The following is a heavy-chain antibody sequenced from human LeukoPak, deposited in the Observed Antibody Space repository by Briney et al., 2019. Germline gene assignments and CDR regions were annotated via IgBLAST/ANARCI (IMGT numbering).Heavy chain of an antibody. CDR2: INSDGSST. CDR3: ARDRRGSYYGAFDI. V-gene: IGHV3-74*01. D-gene: IGHD1-26*01. J-gene: IGHJ3*02. Sequence: GGSLRLSCAASGFTFSSYWMHWVRQAPGKGLVWVSRINSDGSSTSYADSVKGRFTISRDNAKNTLYLQMNSLRAEDTAVHYCARDRRGSYYGAFDIWGQGTMVTVSS. CDR1: GFTFSSYW.